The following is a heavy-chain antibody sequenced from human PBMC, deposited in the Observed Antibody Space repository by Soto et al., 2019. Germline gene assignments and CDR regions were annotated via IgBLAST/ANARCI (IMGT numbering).Heavy chain of an antibody. CDR1: GFTFSSYR. V-gene: IGHV3-30-3*01. Sequence: PGGSLRLSCAASGFTFSSYRMHWVRQAPGKGLEWVAIISYDGSDKYYADSVKGRFTVSRDNSKNTLYLQMNGLRADDTAVYYCARTSYDSSGYYEYWGQGTPVTVSS. CDR3: ARTSYDSSGYYEY. CDR2: ISYDGSDK. J-gene: IGHJ4*02. D-gene: IGHD3-22*01.